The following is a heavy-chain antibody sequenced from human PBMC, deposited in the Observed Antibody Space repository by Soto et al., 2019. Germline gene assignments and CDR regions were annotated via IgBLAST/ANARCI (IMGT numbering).Heavy chain of an antibody. CDR2: IKQDGSEK. J-gene: IGHJ6*03. CDR1: GFTFSSYW. Sequence: GGSLRLSCAASGFTFSSYWMSWVRQAPGKGLEWVANIKQDGSEKYYVDSVKGRFTISRDNAKNSLYLQMNSLRAEDTAVYYCARRASITMVRGAFFGGYYYYYMDVWGKGTTVTVSS. V-gene: IGHV3-7*01. CDR3: ARRASITMVRGAFFGGYYYYYMDV. D-gene: IGHD3-10*01.